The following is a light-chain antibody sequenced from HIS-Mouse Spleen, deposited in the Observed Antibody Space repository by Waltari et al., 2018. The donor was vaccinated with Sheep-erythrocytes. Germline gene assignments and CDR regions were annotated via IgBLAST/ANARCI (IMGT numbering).Light chain of an antibody. V-gene: IGLV3-19*01. Sequence: SSELTQDPAVSVALGQTVRITCQGDSLRSYYASWYQQKPGQAPVLVIYGKNNRPSGIPDRFSGSRSGNTASLTITGAQAEDEADYYCNSRDSSGKVFGGGTKLTVL. CDR2: GKN. J-gene: IGLJ2*01. CDR1: SLRSYY. CDR3: NSRDSSGKV.